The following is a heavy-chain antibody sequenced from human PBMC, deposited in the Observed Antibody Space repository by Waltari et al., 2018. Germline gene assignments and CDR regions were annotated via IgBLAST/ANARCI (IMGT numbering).Heavy chain of an antibody. J-gene: IGHJ4*02. CDR1: GASIRNYY. D-gene: IGHD3-10*01. CDR2: IYLSGGT. CDR3: ASEGDGSGSYSGPFTY. V-gene: IGHV4-4*07. Sequence: QVQVQESGPGLVKPSETLSLTCTVSGASIRNYYWRWLRQPAGKGLAGMGGIYLSGGTHYNPALKSRVTMSVDRSKNQFSLKMMSVTAGDTATYYCASEGDGSGSYSGPFTYWGQGTLVIVSS.